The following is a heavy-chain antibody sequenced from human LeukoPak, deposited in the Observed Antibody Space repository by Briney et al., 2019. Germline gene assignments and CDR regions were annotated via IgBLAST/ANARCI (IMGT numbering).Heavy chain of an antibody. J-gene: IGHJ3*02. D-gene: IGHD2-15*01. CDR2: IYYSGST. V-gene: IGHV4-59*01. CDR3: ARGGGSAFDI. CDR1: GGSISSYY. Sequence: SETLSVTCTVSGGSISSYYWSWIRQPPGKGLEWIGYIYYSGSTSYNPSLKSRVTISVDTSKNQFSLKLSSVTAADTAVYYCARGGGSAFDIWGQGTMVTVSS.